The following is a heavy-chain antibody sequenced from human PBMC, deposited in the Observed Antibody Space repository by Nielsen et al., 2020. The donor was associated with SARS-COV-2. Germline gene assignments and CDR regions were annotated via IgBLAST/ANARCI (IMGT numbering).Heavy chain of an antibody. CDR3: ASSVGAYYYYGMDV. V-gene: IGHV1-8*01. CDR2: MNPNSGNT. J-gene: IGHJ6*02. CDR1: GYTFTSYD. D-gene: IGHD3-16*01. Sequence: ASVKVSCKASGYTFTSYDINWVRQATGQGLEWMGWMNPNSGNTGYAQKFQGRVTMTRNTSISTAYMELSSLRSEDTAVYYCASSVGAYYYYGMDVWGQGTMVTVSS.